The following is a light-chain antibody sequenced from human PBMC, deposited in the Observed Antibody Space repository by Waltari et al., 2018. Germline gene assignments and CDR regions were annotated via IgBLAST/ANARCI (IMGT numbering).Light chain of an antibody. CDR3: NSYAGSSSWV. Sequence: QSALTQPASVSGSPGKSITISCTGISSEVGFSNYVSWYQHHPDKAPKLMIYDVSERPSGVSNRFSGSKSGNTASLTISGLQAEDEADYYCNSYAGSSSWVFGGGTKLTVL. J-gene: IGLJ3*02. V-gene: IGLV2-14*01. CDR2: DVS. CDR1: SSEVGFSNY.